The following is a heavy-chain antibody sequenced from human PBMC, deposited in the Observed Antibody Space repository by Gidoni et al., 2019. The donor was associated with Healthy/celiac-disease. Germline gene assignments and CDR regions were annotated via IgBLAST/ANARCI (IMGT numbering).Heavy chain of an antibody. Sequence: QVQLQESGPGLVKPSGTLSLPCAVSGGSISSSNWWRWVRQPPGKGLEWLGEIYHRGSTNYNPSLKSRVTRSVDKYKNQFYLKLSSVTAADTAVYYCARDREAAAGLDYWGQGTMVTVSS. D-gene: IGHD6-13*01. V-gene: IGHV4-4*02. CDR2: IYHRGST. CDR1: GGSISSSNW. J-gene: IGHJ4*02. CDR3: ARDREAAAGLDY.